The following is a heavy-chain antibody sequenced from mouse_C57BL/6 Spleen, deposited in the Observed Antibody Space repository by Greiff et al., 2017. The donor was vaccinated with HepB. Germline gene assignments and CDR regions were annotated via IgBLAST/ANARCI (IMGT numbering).Heavy chain of an antibody. Sequence: EVQLQQSGAELVRPGASVKLSCTASGFTITDDYMHWVKQRPEQGLEWIGWIDPENGDTEYAPKFQGKATITADKSSNTAYLQLSSLTSEDTAVYYCTTYVTLGPPFAYWGQGTLVTVSA. D-gene: IGHD2-13*01. CDR1: GFTITDDY. CDR3: TTYVTLGPPFAY. CDR2: IDPENGDT. J-gene: IGHJ3*01. V-gene: IGHV14-4*01.